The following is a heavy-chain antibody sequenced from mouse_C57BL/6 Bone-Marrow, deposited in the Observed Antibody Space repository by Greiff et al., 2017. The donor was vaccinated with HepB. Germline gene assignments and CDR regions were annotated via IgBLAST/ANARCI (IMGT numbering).Heavy chain of an antibody. D-gene: IGHD1-1*01. Sequence: VKLQESGAELVKPGASVKISCKASGYAFSSYWMNWVKQRPGKGLEWIGQIYPGDGDTNYNGKFKGKATLTADKSSSTAYMQLSSLTSEDSAVYFCARYASSYPYFDYWGQGTTLTVSS. J-gene: IGHJ2*01. CDR1: GYAFSSYW. V-gene: IGHV1-80*01. CDR3: ARYASSYPYFDY. CDR2: IYPGDGDT.